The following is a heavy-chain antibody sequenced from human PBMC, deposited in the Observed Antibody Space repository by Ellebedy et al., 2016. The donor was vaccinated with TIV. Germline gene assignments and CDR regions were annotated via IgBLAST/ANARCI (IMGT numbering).Heavy chain of an antibody. J-gene: IGHJ5*02. V-gene: IGHV4-34*09. CDR2: IDHSGST. CDR1: DYA. Sequence: DYARSGVPQFPGKGLEWIGEIDHSGSTNYNPSLKSRVTISVDTSKNQFSLKLSSVTAADTAVYYCARGGYCSSTSCPGLNWFDPWGQGTLVTVSS. D-gene: IGHD2-2*01. CDR3: ARGGYCSSTSCPGLNWFDP.